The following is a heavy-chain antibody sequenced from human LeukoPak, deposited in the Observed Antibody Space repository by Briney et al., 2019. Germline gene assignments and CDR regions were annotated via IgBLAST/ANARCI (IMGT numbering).Heavy chain of an antibody. D-gene: IGHD2-21*01. V-gene: IGHV1-2*02. CDR2: INPNSGGT. CDR1: GYTFTGYY. CDR3: ARARPTQYCGGDCYAY. J-gene: IGHJ4*02. Sequence: ASVKVSCKASGYTFTGYYMHWVRQAAGQGLERMGWINPNSGGTNYAQKFQGRVTMTRDTSISTAYMELSRLRSDDTAVYYCARARPTQYCGGDCYAYWGQGTLVTVSS.